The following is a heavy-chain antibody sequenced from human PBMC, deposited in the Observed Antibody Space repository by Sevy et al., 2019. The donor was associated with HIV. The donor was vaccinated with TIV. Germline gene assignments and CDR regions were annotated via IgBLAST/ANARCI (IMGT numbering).Heavy chain of an antibody. D-gene: IGHD5-12*01. CDR2: IHYTGTT. V-gene: IGHV4-59*01. CDR3: ARAPPVRSGDDSLNWFDP. Sequence: SETLSLTCTVSGGSISAYHWSWIRQPPGKGLEYIGYIHYTGTTNYNPSLKSRVTISVDTSKNQFPLKLSSVTAADPALYYCARAPPVRSGDDSLNWFDPWGQGTLVTVSS. CDR1: GGSISAYH. J-gene: IGHJ5*02.